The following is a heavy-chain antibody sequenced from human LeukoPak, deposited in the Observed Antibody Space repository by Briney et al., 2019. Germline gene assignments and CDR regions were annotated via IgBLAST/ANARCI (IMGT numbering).Heavy chain of an antibody. CDR3: ARGGYHHGFDI. D-gene: IGHD2-15*01. J-gene: IGHJ3*02. CDR1: GFTFNSYW. CDR2: INSDGSDT. Sequence: GGSLRLSCAASGFTFNSYWVHWVRQAPGKGLVWVSRINSDGSDTIYADSVKGRFTISRDNAKSTVYLQMNSLKAEDTAVYYCARGGYHHGFDIWGQGTMVTVSS. V-gene: IGHV3-74*01.